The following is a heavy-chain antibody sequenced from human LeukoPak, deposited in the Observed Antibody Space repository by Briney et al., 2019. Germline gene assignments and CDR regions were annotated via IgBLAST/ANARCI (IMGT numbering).Heavy chain of an antibody. CDR3: ARQSRDGSKTRGYYFDH. CDR1: GYIFTDYW. D-gene: IGHD3-10*01. CDR2: IYPADSDT. J-gene: IGHJ4*02. Sequence: GESLKISCQVSGYIFTDYWIGWVRQMPGKGLESMGIIYPADSDTAYSTFFQGQVTISADKSISTVYLQWSSLKASDTAMYYCARQSRDGSKTRGYYFDHWGQGTLVTVSS. V-gene: IGHV5-51*01.